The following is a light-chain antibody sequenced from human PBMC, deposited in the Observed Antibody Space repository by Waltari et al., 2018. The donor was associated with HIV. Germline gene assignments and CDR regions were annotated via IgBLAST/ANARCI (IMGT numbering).Light chain of an antibody. CDR2: DAS. CDR1: QDINKY. J-gene: IGKJ4*01. CDR3: QQYEKLPLT. V-gene: IGKV1-33*01. Sequence: DIQTNQSPSSLSASVGDRVTITCQASQDINKYLNWYQQRLGKAPKLLIYDASNLQTGVPSRFSGAGSGTDFSFNISSLQPEDFATYYCQQYEKLPLTFGEGTRVEIK.